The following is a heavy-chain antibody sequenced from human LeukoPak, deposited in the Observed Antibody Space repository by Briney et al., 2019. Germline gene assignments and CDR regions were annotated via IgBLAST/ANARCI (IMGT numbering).Heavy chain of an antibody. J-gene: IGHJ4*02. D-gene: IGHD4-17*01. CDR3: ARQRGGTTIDY. Sequence: PSETLSLTCTVSCGSISSSGYYGDWIRQPPGKGLEWIGSLSYSGSTYYNPSLKSRVTISVDTSKNQFSLKLNSVTAADTAVYYCARQRGGTTIDYWGQGTLVTVSS. CDR2: LSYSGST. CDR1: CGSISSSGYY. V-gene: IGHV4-39*01.